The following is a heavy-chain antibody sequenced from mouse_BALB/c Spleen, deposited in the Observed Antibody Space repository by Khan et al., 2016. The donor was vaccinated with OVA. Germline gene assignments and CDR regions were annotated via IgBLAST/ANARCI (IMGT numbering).Heavy chain of an antibody. J-gene: IGHJ4*01. V-gene: IGHV1S132*01. CDR2: IYPGTGST. CDR3: ARCGYDNPAIDH. Sequence: QVQLQQSGAELVRPGASVKLSCKTSGYIFTSYWIHWVKQRSGQGLEWIARIYPGTGSTYYNEKFKGKATLTADKSSSTAYMQLSSLQSADSAVDFCARCGYDNPAIDHRGQGTSFTVSS. D-gene: IGHD2-2*01. CDR1: GYIFTSYW.